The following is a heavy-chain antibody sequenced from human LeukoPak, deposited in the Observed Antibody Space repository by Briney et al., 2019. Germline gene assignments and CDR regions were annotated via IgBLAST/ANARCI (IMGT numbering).Heavy chain of an antibody. CDR3: ARGRPYYFDY. D-gene: IGHD3-16*01. Sequence: GGSLRLSCAASGFTFSNYEMNWVRQAPGKGLEWVSCISSGSGTMYYADSVKGRFTVSRDNAKNSLYLQMDSPRDEDTAVYYCARGRPYYFDYWGQGTLVTVSS. CDR1: GFTFSNYE. J-gene: IGHJ4*02. CDR2: ISSGSGTM. V-gene: IGHV3-48*02.